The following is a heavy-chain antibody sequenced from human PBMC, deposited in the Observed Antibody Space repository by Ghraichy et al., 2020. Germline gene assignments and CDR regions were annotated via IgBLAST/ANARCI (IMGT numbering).Heavy chain of an antibody. Sequence: SQTLSLTCTVSGGSLSSGAYYWNWIRQHPGKGLEWIGYIYYSGNTYYNPSLKSRVTILIDTSKNQFSLKLSSVTAADTAVYYCARDRVSWWFDPWGQGTLVTVSS. CDR2: IYYSGNT. D-gene: IGHD3-10*01. V-gene: IGHV4-31*03. CDR1: GGSLSSGAYY. CDR3: ARDRVSWWFDP. J-gene: IGHJ5*02.